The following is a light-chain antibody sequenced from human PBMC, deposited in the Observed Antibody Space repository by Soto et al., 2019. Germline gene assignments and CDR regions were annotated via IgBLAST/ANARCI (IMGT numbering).Light chain of an antibody. Sequence: DIQMTQSPSSLSASVGDRVTITCQASQDISNYLNWYQQKPGKAPKLLIYDASNLETGVPSRFSGIGSGTYFTFTISSLQPEDIATYYCQQYDNLPITFGQGTRLEIK. CDR3: QQYDNLPIT. CDR1: QDISNY. J-gene: IGKJ5*01. CDR2: DAS. V-gene: IGKV1-33*01.